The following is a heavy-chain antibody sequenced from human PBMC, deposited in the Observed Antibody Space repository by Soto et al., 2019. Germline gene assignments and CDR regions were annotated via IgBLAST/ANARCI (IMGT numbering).Heavy chain of an antibody. D-gene: IGHD5-18*01. Sequence: ASVKVSCKASGYTFTSYGISWVRQAPGQGLEWMGWISAYNGNTNYAQKLQGRVTMTTDTSTSTAYMELRSLRSDDTAVYYCARARSPDPAMVRYGPDAFDIWGQGTMVTVSS. CDR2: ISAYNGNT. J-gene: IGHJ3*02. CDR3: ARARSPDPAMVRYGPDAFDI. CDR1: GYTFTSYG. V-gene: IGHV1-18*04.